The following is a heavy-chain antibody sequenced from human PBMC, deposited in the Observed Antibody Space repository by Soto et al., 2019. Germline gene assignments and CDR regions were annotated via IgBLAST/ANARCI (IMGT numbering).Heavy chain of an antibody. CDR3: AHVLVVVANYGMDV. CDR1: GFSLSTSGVG. J-gene: IGHJ6*02. Sequence: HITLKESGPTLVKPTQTLTLTCTFPGFSLSTSGVGVGWIRQPPGKALEWLALIYWEDDKRYSPSLTSTLTITKDTSKNQVVPTMTDMDPVDTATYYCAHVLVVVANYGMDVWGQGTTVTVFS. CDR2: IYWEDDK. V-gene: IGHV2-5*02. D-gene: IGHD2-15*01.